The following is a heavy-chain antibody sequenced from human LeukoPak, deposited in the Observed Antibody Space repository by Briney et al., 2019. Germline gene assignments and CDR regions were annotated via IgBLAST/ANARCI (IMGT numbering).Heavy chain of an antibody. D-gene: IGHD6-19*01. J-gene: IGHJ6*02. Sequence: SQTLSLTCAISGVSVSSNSAAWNWIRQSPSRGLEWLGRTYYRSKWYNDYAVSVKSRITINPDTSKNQFSLQLNSVTPEDTAVYYCARGYFGSGWYDDYYYYGMDVWGQGTTVTVSS. CDR1: GVSVSSNSAA. CDR3: ARGYFGSGWYDDYYYYGMDV. V-gene: IGHV6-1*01. CDR2: TYYRSKWYN.